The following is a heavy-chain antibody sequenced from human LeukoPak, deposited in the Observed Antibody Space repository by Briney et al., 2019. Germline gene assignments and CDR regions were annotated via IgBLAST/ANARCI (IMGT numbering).Heavy chain of an antibody. CDR1: GFNFSRDW. CDR2: IKQDGSEK. Sequence: GGSLRLSCAASGFNFSRDWMSWVRQAPGKGLEWVANIKQDGSEKCYVDSVKGRFTISRDNAKNSLYLEMNSLRAEDTAVYYCARDGLPVALNYWGQGTLVTVSS. J-gene: IGHJ4*02. V-gene: IGHV3-7*01. CDR3: ARDGLPVALNY. D-gene: IGHD2-2*01.